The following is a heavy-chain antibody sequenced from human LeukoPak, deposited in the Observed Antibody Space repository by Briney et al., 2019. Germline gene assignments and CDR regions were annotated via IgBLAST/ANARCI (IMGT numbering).Heavy chain of an antibody. CDR1: GSTFSSYD. V-gene: IGHV3-13*01. CDR2: ISTAGDT. Sequence: GGSLRLSCAASGSTFSSYDMHWVRQATGKGLEWVSAISTAGDTYYTGSVEGRFTISRDNSKNTLYVQMNSLRPEDTAIYYCAKVLSSSWGYFGFWGQGTLVTVS. J-gene: IGHJ4*02. CDR3: AKVLSSSWGYFGF. D-gene: IGHD6-13*01.